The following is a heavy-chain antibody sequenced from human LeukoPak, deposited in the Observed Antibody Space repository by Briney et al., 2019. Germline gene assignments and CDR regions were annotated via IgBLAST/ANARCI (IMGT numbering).Heavy chain of an antibody. J-gene: IGHJ4*02. CDR1: GGSFSGYY. V-gene: IGHV4-34*01. CDR2: INHSGST. D-gene: IGHD3-3*01. Sequence: PSETLSLTCAAYGGSFSGYYWSWIRQPPGKGLEWIGEINHSGSTNYNPSLKSRVTISVDTSKNQFSLKLSSVTAADTAVYYCASLTYEYYFDYWGQGTLVTVSS. CDR3: ASLTYEYYFDY.